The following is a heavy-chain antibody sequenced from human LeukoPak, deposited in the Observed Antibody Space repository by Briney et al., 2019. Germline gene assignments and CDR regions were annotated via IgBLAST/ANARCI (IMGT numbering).Heavy chain of an antibody. CDR3: ARRLGRKFGERFYYYHYMDV. Sequence: SETLSLTCTVSGGSISSGTYNWGWIRQPPGKGLEWIGSIDLNGNTYYNPSLKSRVTISVDTSKDQFSLKLSSVTAADTAVYYCARRLGRKFGERFYYYHYMDVWGKGTTVTIS. D-gene: IGHD3-10*01. CDR1: GGSISSGTYN. J-gene: IGHJ6*03. CDR2: IDLNGNT. V-gene: IGHV4-39*01.